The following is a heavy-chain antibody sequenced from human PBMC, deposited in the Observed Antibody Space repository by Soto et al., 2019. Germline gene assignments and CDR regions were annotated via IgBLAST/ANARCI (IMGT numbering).Heavy chain of an antibody. D-gene: IGHD6-19*01. Sequence: QVQLVQSGAEVKKPGSSVKVSCKASGGTFSSYAISWVRQAPGQGLEWMGGIIPIFGTANYAQKFQGRVTITADESTSTAYMELSRLRAEDTAVYYCARDLREWLPPQAFDIWGQGTMVTVSS. CDR2: IIPIFGTA. CDR1: GGTFSSYA. V-gene: IGHV1-69*01. J-gene: IGHJ3*02. CDR3: ARDLREWLPPQAFDI.